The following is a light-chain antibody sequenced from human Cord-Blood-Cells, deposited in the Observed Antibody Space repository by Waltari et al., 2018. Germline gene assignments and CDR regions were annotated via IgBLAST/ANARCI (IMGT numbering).Light chain of an antibody. CDR2: GAP. Sequence: IVMTQSPATLYLSPGERDTLSCRTSQSGSSNSAWYQQKPGQAPRLLIYGAPTRATGIPARFSGSGSGTEFTRTISSLQSEDFAVYYCQQYNNWPPLTFGGGTKVEIK. CDR3: QQYNNWPPLT. CDR1: QSGSSN. V-gene: IGKV3-15*01. J-gene: IGKJ4*01.